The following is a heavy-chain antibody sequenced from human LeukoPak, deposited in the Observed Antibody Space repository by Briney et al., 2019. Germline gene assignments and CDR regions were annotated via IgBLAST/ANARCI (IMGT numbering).Heavy chain of an antibody. D-gene: IGHD3-22*01. CDR3: ARPYYDSSGYYYWGNAFDI. CDR1: GFTFSSYG. V-gene: IGHV3-33*01. J-gene: IGHJ3*02. Sequence: PGRSLRLSCAASGFTFSSYGMHWVRQAPGKGLEWVAVIWYDGSNKYYADSVKGRFTISRDNPKNTLYMQMNSLRAEDTAVYYCARPYYDSSGYYYWGNAFDIWGQGTMVTVSS. CDR2: IWYDGSNK.